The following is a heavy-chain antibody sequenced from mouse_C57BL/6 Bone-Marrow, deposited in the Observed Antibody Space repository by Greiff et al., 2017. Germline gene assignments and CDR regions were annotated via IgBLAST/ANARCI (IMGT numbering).Heavy chain of an antibody. Sequence: QVTLKVSGPELVKPGASVKLSCKASGYTFTSYDINWVKQRPGQGLEWIGWIYPRDGSTKYNEKFKGKATLTVDTSSSTAYMELHSLTSEDSAVYFCARHPPLRNPYFDVWGTGTTVTVSS. CDR2: IYPRDGST. J-gene: IGHJ1*03. CDR1: GYTFTSYD. CDR3: ARHPPLRNPYFDV. V-gene: IGHV1-85*01.